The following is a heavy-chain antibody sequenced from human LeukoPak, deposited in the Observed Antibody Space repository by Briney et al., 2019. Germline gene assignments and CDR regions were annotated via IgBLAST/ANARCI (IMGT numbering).Heavy chain of an antibody. J-gene: IGHJ2*01. CDR2: ISDSGGST. Sequence: GGSLRLSCVVSGFTFKNCAMSWVRQAPGKGLEWVSSISDSGGSTYYAGSLKGRFTISRENAKNSLYLQMNSLRAGDTAVYYCARSRVRGRGPVDLWGRGTLVTVSS. CDR1: GFTFKNCA. CDR3: ARSRVRGRGPVDL. D-gene: IGHD3-10*01. V-gene: IGHV3-23*01.